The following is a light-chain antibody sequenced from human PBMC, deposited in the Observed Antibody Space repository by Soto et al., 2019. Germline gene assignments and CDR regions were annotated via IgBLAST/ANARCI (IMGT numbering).Light chain of an antibody. Sequence: DIPMTQSPSTLSASLGERVTIXSRASQSISTWLAWYQQKPGKAPKLLISGASSLQSGVPSRFSGSASGTEFTLTISSLQPDDIATYYCQHYNSYSEAFGQGTKVDNK. J-gene: IGKJ1*01. V-gene: IGKV1-5*01. CDR3: QHYNSYSEA. CDR1: QSISTW. CDR2: GAS.